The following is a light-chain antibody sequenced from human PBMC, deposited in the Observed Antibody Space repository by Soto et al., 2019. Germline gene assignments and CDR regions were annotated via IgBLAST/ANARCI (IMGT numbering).Light chain of an antibody. J-gene: IGLJ1*01. V-gene: IGLV2-11*01. CDR3: SSYAGSYTYV. Sequence: QSALTQPRSVSGSPGQSVTISCTGTSSDVGGYNYVSWYQQHPGKAPKFIIYDVSKRPSGVPDRFSGSKSGNTASLIIYGLQAEDEADYYCSSYAGSYTYVFGTGTKVTVL. CDR2: DVS. CDR1: SSDVGGYNY.